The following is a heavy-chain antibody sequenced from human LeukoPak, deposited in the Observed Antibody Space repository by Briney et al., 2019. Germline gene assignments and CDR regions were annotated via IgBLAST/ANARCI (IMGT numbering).Heavy chain of an antibody. CDR1: GYTFTNFG. CDR3: ARGGGTRLYYFQY. D-gene: IGHD1-1*01. Sequence: ASVKLSHKASGYTFTNFGVAWVRQAPGQGLEWMAWISAYNGNPNYAQKFQGRVTMTTDTSTSTAYMELRNLTSGETAVYSCARGGGTRLYYFQYWG. V-gene: IGHV1-18*01. J-gene: IGHJ4*01. CDR2: ISAYNGNP.